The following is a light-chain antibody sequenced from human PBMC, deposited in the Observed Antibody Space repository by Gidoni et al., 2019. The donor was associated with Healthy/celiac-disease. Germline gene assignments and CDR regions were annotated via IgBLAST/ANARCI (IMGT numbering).Light chain of an antibody. CDR1: QGISSY. CDR2: AAS. CDR3: RGLT. V-gene: IGKV1-9*01. Sequence: IQLTQSPSFLSASVGDRVTITCRASQGISSYLAWYQQKPGKAPKLLIYAASTLQSGVPSRFSGSGSGTEFTLTISSLQPEDFATYYWRGLTCGGGTKVEIK. J-gene: IGKJ4*01.